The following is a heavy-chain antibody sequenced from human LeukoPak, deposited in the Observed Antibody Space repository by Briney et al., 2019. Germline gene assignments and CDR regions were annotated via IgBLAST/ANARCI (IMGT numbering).Heavy chain of an antibody. V-gene: IGHV3-7*03. CDR2: IKQDGSEK. Sequence: GGSLRLSCAASGFTFSSYWMSWVRQAPGKGLEWVANIKQDGSEKYYVDSVKGRFTISRDNAKTSLYLQMNSLRAEDTAVYYCARHRYSGYFDYWGQGTLVTVSS. J-gene: IGHJ4*02. CDR3: ARHRYSGYFDY. D-gene: IGHD5-12*01. CDR1: GFTFSSYW.